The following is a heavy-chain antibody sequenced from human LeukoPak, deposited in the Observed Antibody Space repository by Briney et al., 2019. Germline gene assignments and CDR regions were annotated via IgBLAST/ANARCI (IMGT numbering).Heavy chain of an antibody. D-gene: IGHD6-13*01. J-gene: IGHJ3*02. CDR1: GGSISSGSYY. Sequence: SETLSLTCTVSGGSISSGSYYWSWIRQPAGKGLEWIGRIYTSGSTNYNPSLRSRVTISVDTSKNQFSLKLSSATAADTAVYYCARGRIAAGGAFDIWGQGTMVTVSS. V-gene: IGHV4-61*02. CDR3: ARGRIAAGGAFDI. CDR2: IYTSGST.